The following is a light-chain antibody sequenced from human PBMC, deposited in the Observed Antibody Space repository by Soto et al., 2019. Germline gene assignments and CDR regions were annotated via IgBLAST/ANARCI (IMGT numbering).Light chain of an antibody. CDR3: QSYDSSLSGWV. CDR1: SSNIGTGYG. Sequence: QSVLTQPPSVSGAPGQRVTISCTGSSSNIGTGYGVHWYKHLPGTAPRLLIYANNIRPPGVPDRFSGSKSGTSASLAITGLQAEDEADYYCQSYDSSLSGWVFGGGTKVTVL. CDR2: ANN. V-gene: IGLV1-40*01. J-gene: IGLJ3*02.